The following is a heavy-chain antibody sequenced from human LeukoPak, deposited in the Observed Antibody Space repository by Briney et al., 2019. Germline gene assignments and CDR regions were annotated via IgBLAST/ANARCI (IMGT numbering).Heavy chain of an antibody. J-gene: IGHJ6*03. V-gene: IGHV4-4*07. CDR2: IDTSGTT. CDR1: GGSFTSYY. Sequence: PSETLSLTCTVSGGSFTSYYWSWIRQPAGKGLEWIGHIDTSGTTNYNPSLKSRVTISVDTSKNQFSLKLSSVTAADTAVYYCARLVATIYYYYNYMDVWGKGTTVTISS. CDR3: ARLVATIYYYYNYMDV. D-gene: IGHD5-12*01.